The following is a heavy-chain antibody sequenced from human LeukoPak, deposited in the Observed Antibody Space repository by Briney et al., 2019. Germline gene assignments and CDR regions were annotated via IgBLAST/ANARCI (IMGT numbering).Heavy chain of an antibody. CDR1: GGSFSGSY. CDR3: ASCLSYYYDSSGHQVRDAFDI. V-gene: IGHV4-34*01. D-gene: IGHD3-22*01. Sequence: SETVSLTCAVYGGSFSGSYWSWIRQPPGKGLEWSGEINHSGSTNYNPSLKSRVTISVDTSKNQFSLKLSSVTAADTAVYYCASCLSYYYDSSGHQVRDAFDIWGQGTMVTVSS. CDR2: INHSGST. J-gene: IGHJ3*02.